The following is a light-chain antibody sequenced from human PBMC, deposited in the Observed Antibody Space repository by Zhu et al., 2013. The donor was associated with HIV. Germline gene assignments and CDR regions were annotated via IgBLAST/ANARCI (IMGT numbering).Light chain of an antibody. CDR2: QDI. V-gene: IGLV3-1*01. Sequence: SYELTQPPSVSVSPGQTASITCSGGRLGDKNAWWSQQKPGQSPVLVIYQDIKRPSGIPERFSGSNSGNTATLTISGTQAMDEADYYCQAWDSSTYVFGTGTKVTVL. CDR1: RLGDKN. CDR3: QAWDSSTYV. J-gene: IGLJ1*01.